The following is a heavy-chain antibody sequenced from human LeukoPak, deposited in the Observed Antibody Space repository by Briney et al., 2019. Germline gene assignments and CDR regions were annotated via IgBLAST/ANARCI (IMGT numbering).Heavy chain of an antibody. V-gene: IGHV3-48*01. J-gene: IGHJ4*02. CDR2: ISSSSSSI. Sequence: GGSLRLSCAASGFTFSSYEMNWVRQAPGKGLEWVSYISSSSSSIYYADSVKGRFTISRDNAKNSLYLQMNILRAEDTAVYYCARESRGYYDSSGYQLWGQGTLVTVSS. CDR3: ARESRGYYDSSGYQL. D-gene: IGHD3-22*01. CDR1: GFTFSSYE.